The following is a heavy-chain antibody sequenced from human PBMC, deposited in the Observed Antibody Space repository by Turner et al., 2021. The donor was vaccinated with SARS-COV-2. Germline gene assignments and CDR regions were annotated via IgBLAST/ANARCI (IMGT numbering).Heavy chain of an antibody. V-gene: IGHV3-33*01. D-gene: IGHD6-19*01. CDR2: IWYDGSNK. CDR1: GFRFSSYG. CDR3: ARDKGEGSSGWLIPSGSYYFDY. J-gene: IGHJ4*02. Sequence: QVQLVESGGGVVQPGRSLRISCAASGFRFSSYGMHWVRQAPGKGLEWVAVIWYDGSNKYYADSVKGRFTISRDNSKNTLYLQMNSLRAEDTAVYYCARDKGEGSSGWLIPSGSYYFDYWGQGTLVTVSS.